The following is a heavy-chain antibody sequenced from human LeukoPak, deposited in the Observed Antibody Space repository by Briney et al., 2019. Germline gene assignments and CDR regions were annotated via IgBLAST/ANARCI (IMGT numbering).Heavy chain of an antibody. CDR1: GFTFSSNA. J-gene: IGHJ4*02. CDR2: ITYDGSNK. Sequence: GGSLRLSCAASGFTFSSNAMHWVRQAPGKGLEWVAVITYDGSNKYYADSVKGRFTISRDNSKNTLSLQMNSLRAEDTAVYYCARGLLETPTSYFDYWGQGTLVTVSS. CDR3: ARGLLETPTSYFDY. V-gene: IGHV3-30-3*01. D-gene: IGHD4-23*01.